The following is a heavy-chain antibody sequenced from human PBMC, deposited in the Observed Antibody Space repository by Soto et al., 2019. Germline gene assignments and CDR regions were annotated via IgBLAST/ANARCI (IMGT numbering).Heavy chain of an antibody. V-gene: IGHV3-23*01. CDR1: GFTLSSYS. J-gene: IGHJ4*02. CDR2: ISPGSDYI. Sequence: EVQLLESGGGLVQAGGSLRLSCAASGFTLSSYSMFWVRQAPGKGLEWVSAISPGSDYIYYADSVKGRFTISRDNSESTLYLQMSSLGADDTAVYYCAQGRLSGGVCSLIDSWGQGNMVTVSS. CDR3: AQGRLSGGVCSLIDS. D-gene: IGHD2-21*02.